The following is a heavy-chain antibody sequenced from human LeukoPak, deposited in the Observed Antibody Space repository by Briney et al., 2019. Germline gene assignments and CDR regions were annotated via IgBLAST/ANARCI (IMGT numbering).Heavy chain of an antibody. D-gene: IGHD4-17*01. CDR1: GFTFSNYW. V-gene: IGHV3-74*01. Sequence: GGSLRLSCAASGFTFSNYWMHWVRQAPGKGLVWVSRVNSDGSSTTYADSVKGRFTISRDNAKNTLYLQMNSLRAEDTAVYYRAREDYGDYYFDYWGQGTLVTVSS. J-gene: IGHJ4*02. CDR3: AREDYGDYYFDY. CDR2: VNSDGSST.